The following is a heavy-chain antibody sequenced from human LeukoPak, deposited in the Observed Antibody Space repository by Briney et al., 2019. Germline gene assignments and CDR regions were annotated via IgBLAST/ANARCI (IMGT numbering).Heavy chain of an antibody. CDR1: GGSISSGGYY. J-gene: IGHJ3*02. V-gene: IGHV4-30-2*01. CDR2: IYHSGST. D-gene: IGHD3-16*01. Sequence: SQTLSLTCTVSGGSISSGGYYWSWIRQPPGKGLEWIGYIYHSGSTYYNPSLKSRVTISVDTSKDQFSLKLSSVTAADTAVYYCARDLGGGIDAFDNWGQGTMVTVSS. CDR3: ARDLGGGIDAFDN.